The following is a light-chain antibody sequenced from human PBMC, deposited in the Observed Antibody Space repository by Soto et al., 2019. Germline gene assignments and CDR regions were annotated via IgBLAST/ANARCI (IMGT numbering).Light chain of an antibody. CDR1: HAISNY. Sequence: DIQMTQSPPSLSASVGDRVTITCRASHAISNYLAWYQQKPGKVPELLIYAASTLQSGVPSRFSGSGSGTGFTLTISSLQPEDVATYYCQKYDRAHRTFGQGTKVDIK. J-gene: IGKJ1*01. CDR2: AAS. CDR3: QKYDRAHRT. V-gene: IGKV1-27*01.